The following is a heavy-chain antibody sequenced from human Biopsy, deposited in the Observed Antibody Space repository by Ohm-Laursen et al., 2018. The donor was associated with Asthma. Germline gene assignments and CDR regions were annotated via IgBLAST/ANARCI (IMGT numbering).Heavy chain of an antibody. D-gene: IGHD1-26*01. Sequence: TQTLTLTCTFSGFSLSTSGGDVGWIRQPPGKALEWLGNIYWDDDKRYSPSLQSRLTITRDTPKDQVVLTVTNMGPVDTGTYYCVHTLVGLKAFDFWGQGTLVTVSS. CDR3: VHTLVGLKAFDF. J-gene: IGHJ4*02. CDR2: IYWDDDK. CDR1: GFSLSTSGGD. V-gene: IGHV2-5*02.